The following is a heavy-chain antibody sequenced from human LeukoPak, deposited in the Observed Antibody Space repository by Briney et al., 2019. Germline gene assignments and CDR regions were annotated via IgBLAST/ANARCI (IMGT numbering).Heavy chain of an antibody. Sequence: ASVKVSCKASGYTFTGYYMHWVRQAPGQGLEWMGIINPSGGVSSAQKFQGRVTMTRDTSTSTVYMELSSLRSEDTAVYYCAREEYYYDSSGQFDYWGQGTLVTVSS. CDR2: INPSGGV. CDR1: GYTFTGYY. J-gene: IGHJ4*02. V-gene: IGHV1-46*01. CDR3: AREEYYYDSSGQFDY. D-gene: IGHD3-22*01.